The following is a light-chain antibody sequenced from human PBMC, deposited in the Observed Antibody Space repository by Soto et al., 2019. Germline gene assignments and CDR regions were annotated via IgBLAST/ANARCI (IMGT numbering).Light chain of an antibody. CDR1: QIVSTTY. Sequence: EIVLTQSPGTLSLSPGERATLSCRASQIVSTTYLAWYQQKPGQAPRLLIYGSSSRAPGIPDRFSGSGSGTDFTLTISRLEPEDFAVYYCQQYGSSPMYPFGQGTKLEIK. CDR3: QQYGSSPMYP. CDR2: GSS. V-gene: IGKV3-20*01. J-gene: IGKJ2*01.